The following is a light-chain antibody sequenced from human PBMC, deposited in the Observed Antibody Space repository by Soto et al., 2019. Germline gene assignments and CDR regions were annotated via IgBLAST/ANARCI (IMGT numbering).Light chain of an antibody. CDR1: QGIGTD. Sequence: DIQMTQSPSSLSASVGDRVTITCRASQGIGTDLGWYRQKPGRAPERLIYSTSSLQSGVPSRFSGSGSGTEFSLTINSMQTADFPNYSCLQHYTYPRTFGQGTKVDSK. CDR3: LQHYTYPRT. J-gene: IGKJ1*01. CDR2: STS. V-gene: IGKV1-17*01.